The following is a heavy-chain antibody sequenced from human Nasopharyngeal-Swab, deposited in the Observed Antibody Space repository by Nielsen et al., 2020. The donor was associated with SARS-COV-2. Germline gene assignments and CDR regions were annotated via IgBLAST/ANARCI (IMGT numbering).Heavy chain of an antibody. V-gene: IGHV3-9*01. D-gene: IGHD3-22*01. Sequence: GGSLRLSCAASGFTFDDYAMHWVRQVPGKGLDWVAGISWNSGADVYADSVEGRFTISRDNSKNTLYLQMNSLRAEDTAVYYCAKGGWYYDSSGNFFDYWGQGTLVTVSS. CDR3: AKGGWYYDSSGNFFDY. J-gene: IGHJ4*02. CDR2: ISWNSGAD. CDR1: GFTFDDYA.